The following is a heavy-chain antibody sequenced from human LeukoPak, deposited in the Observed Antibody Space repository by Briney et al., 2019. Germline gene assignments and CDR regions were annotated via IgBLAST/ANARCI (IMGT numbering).Heavy chain of an antibody. CDR3: ARDPYSGLDAFDI. Sequence: SETLSLTCTVSGYSISSGYYWGWIRQPPGKGLEWIGSIHHSGSTYYNPSLKSRVTKSLDTSKNQFSLKLSSVTAADTAVYYCARDPYSGLDAFDIWGKGKMVTVSS. CDR2: IHHSGST. J-gene: IGHJ3*02. V-gene: IGHV4-38-2*02. D-gene: IGHD4-23*01. CDR1: GYSISSGYY.